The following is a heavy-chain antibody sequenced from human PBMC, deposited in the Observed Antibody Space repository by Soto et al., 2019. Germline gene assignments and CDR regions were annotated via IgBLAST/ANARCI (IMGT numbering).Heavy chain of an antibody. V-gene: IGHV6-1*01. CDR2: TYYRSKWYN. D-gene: IGHD6-19*01. CDR1: GDSVSSISAA. Sequence: SQTLSLTCAISGDSVSSISAAWNWIRQSPSRGLEWLGRTYYRSKWYNDYAVSVKSRITINPDTSKNQFSLQLNSVTPEDTAVYYCARSIAVAGEPEDWFDPWGQGTLVTVSS. J-gene: IGHJ5*02. CDR3: ARSIAVAGEPEDWFDP.